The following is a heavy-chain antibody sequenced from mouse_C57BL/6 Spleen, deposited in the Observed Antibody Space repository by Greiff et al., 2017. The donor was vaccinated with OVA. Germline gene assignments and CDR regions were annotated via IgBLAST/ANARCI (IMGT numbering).Heavy chain of an antibody. J-gene: IGHJ2*01. CDR1: GYSFTGYF. V-gene: IGHV1-20*01. Sequence: EVKLMESGPELVKPGDSVKISCKASGYSFTGYFMNWVMQSHGKSLEWIGRINPYNGDTFYNQKFKGKATLTVDKSSSTAHMELRSLTSEDSAVYYCARFYYDYGYFDYWGQGTTLTVSS. CDR2: INPYNGDT. CDR3: ARFYYDYGYFDY. D-gene: IGHD2-4*01.